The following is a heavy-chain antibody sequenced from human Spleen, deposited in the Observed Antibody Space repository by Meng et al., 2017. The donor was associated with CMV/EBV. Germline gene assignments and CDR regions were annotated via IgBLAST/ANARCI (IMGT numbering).Heavy chain of an antibody. CDR1: EYTFTSSD. CDR3: ARGRFASPNAYDM. D-gene: IGHD3-3*01. Sequence: SVKVSCKASEYTFTSSDINWVRQAPGQGLEWMGGIIPAFGTPNYAQKFQGRVTVTADDSTGTAYLELRSLTSDDTAMYFCARGRFASPNAYDMWGQGTKVTVSS. CDR2: IIPAFGTP. J-gene: IGHJ3*02. V-gene: IGHV1-69*13.